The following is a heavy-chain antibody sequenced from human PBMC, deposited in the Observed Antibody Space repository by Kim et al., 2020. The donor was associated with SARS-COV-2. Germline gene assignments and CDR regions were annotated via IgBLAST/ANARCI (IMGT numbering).Heavy chain of an antibody. CDR3: ATAIGNSFDP. D-gene: IGHD2-21*01. Sequence: GGSLRLSCAASGFIFSDYTMNWVRQAPGKGLEWVSSISSDTIDMYYADSLKGRFTISRDNAKNSLFLQMNSLRAEDTAVYYCATAIGNSFDPWGQGTLVIVSS. V-gene: IGHV3-21*01. CDR1: GFIFSDYT. J-gene: IGHJ5*02. CDR2: ISSDTIDM.